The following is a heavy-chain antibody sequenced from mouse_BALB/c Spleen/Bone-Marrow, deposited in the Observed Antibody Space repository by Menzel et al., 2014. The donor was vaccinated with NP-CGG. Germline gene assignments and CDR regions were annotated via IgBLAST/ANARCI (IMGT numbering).Heavy chain of an antibody. CDR1: GFTFSDFY. V-gene: IGHV7-1*02. CDR2: SRNKAKHYTT. CDR3: ARDVGYGNYFVY. D-gene: IGHD2-10*02. J-gene: IGHJ3*01. Sequence: DVKLVESGGGLVQPGDSLRLSCATSGFTFSDFYMDWVRQPPGKRLEWIAASRNKAKHYTTEYSASVKGRFIVSRDTSQSILYLQMNALRAEDTAIYYCARDVGYGNYFVYWGQGTLVTVSA.